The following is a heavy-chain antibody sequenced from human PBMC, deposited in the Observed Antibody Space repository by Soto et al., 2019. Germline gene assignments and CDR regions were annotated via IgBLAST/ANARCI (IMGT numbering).Heavy chain of an antibody. J-gene: IGHJ4*02. D-gene: IGHD6-19*01. CDR2: INHSGST. CDR1: GGSFSGYY. CDR3: ARGARLAAGYSSGWHDY. V-gene: IGHV4-34*01. Sequence: SETLSLTCAVYGGSFSGYYWSWIRQPPGKGLEWIGEINHSGSTNYNPSLKSRVTISVDTSKNQFSLKLSSVTAADTAVYYCARGARLAAGYSSGWHDYWGQGTLVTVSS.